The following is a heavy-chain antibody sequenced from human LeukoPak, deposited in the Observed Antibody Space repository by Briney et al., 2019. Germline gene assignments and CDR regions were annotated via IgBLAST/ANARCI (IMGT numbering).Heavy chain of an antibody. D-gene: IGHD2-15*01. CDR1: GGSISSGSYY. Sequence: PSQTLSLTCTVSGGSISSGSYYWSWIRQPAGKGLEWIRRIYTSGSTNYNPSLKSRVTISVDTSKNQFSLKLSSVTAADTAVYYCARGYCSGGSCYRHNWFDPWGQGTLVTVSS. J-gene: IGHJ5*02. CDR3: ARGYCSGGSCYRHNWFDP. V-gene: IGHV4-61*02. CDR2: IYTSGST.